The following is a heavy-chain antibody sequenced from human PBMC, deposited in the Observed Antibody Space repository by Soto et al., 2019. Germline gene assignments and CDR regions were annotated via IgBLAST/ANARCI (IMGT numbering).Heavy chain of an antibody. CDR1: GDSVSSNSAA. Sequence: SQTLSLTCVISGDSVSSNSAAWNWIRQSPSRGLEWLGRTYYRSKWYNDYAVSVKSRITINPDTSKNQFSLQLNSVTPEDTAVYYCASNWNYDYYYGMDVWGQGTTVTVS. V-gene: IGHV6-1*01. CDR2: TYYRSKWYN. J-gene: IGHJ6*02. D-gene: IGHD1-20*01. CDR3: ASNWNYDYYYGMDV.